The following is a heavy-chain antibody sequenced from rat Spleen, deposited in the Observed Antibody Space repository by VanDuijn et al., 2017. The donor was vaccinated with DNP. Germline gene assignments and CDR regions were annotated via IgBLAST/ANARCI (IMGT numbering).Heavy chain of an antibody. CDR3: ARHEAYNSYIYGFAY. D-gene: IGHD1-2*01. V-gene: IGHV5-7*01. Sequence: EVQLVESGGGLVQPGRSLKLSCAASGFSFRNYYMAWVRQAPKRGLEWVAIISHTDGRSYYPDSVKGRFTISRDNAKSSLYLQMNSLKSEDTATYYCARHEAYNSYIYGFAYWGQGTLVTVSS. J-gene: IGHJ3*01. CDR2: ISHTDGRS. CDR1: GFSFRNYY.